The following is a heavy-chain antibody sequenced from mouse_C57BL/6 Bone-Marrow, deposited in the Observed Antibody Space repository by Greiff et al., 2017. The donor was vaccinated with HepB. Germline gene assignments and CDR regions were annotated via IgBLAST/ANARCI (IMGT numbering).Heavy chain of an antibody. CDR1: GYTFTSYW. V-gene: IGHV1-59*01. J-gene: IGHJ1*03. CDR2: IDPSDSYT. D-gene: IGHD1-1*01. Sequence: QVQLQQPGAELVRPGTSVKLSCKASGYTFTSYWMHWVKQRPGQGLEWIGVIDPSDSYTNYNQKFKGKATLTVDTSSSTAYMQLSSLTSEDSAVYYCAGYYGSSYWYFDVWGTETTVTVSS. CDR3: AGYYGSSYWYFDV.